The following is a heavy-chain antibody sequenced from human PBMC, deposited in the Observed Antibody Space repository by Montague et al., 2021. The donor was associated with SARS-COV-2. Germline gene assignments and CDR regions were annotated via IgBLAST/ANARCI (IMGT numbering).Heavy chain of an antibody. V-gene: IGHV3-30*18. Sequence: SLRLSCAASGFTFSSYGTHWVRQAPGKGLEWVAVISYDGSNKYYADSVKGRFTISRDNSKNTLYLQMNSLRAEDTAVYYCAKDDSSGYSTSWFDPWGQGTLVTVSS. J-gene: IGHJ5*02. D-gene: IGHD3-22*01. CDR3: AKDDSSGYSTSWFDP. CDR2: ISYDGSNK. CDR1: GFTFSSYG.